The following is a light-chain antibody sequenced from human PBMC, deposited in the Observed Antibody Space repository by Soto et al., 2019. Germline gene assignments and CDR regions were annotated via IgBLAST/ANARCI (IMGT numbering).Light chain of an antibody. CDR3: QHYGTSAL. Sequence: EIVLTQSPGTLSLTAGERATLSCRASQSVSSSYLAWYQQKPGQAPRLLIYDASRATGIPDRFSGSGSGTDFTLTITRLEPEDFALYYCQHYGTSALFGPGTKVDI. CDR1: QSVSSSY. V-gene: IGKV3-20*01. CDR2: DAS. J-gene: IGKJ3*01.